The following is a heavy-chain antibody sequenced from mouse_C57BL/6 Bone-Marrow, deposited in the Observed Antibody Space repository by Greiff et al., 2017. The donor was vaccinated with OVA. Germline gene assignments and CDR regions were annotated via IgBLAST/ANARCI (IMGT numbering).Heavy chain of an antibody. V-gene: IGHV1-81*01. CDR1: GYTFTSYG. CDR3: ARDYYGSSDEDY. Sequence: QVQLQQSGAELAGPGASVKLSCKASGYTFTSYGISWVKQRTGQGLEWIGEIYPRSGNTYYNEKFKGKATLTADKSSSTAYMELRSLTSEDSAVYFCARDYYGSSDEDYWGQGTTLTVSS. D-gene: IGHD1-1*01. J-gene: IGHJ2*01. CDR2: IYPRSGNT.